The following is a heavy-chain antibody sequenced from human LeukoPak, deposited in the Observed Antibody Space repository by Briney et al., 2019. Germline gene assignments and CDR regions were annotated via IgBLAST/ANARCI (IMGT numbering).Heavy chain of an antibody. Sequence: GGSLRLSCAASGFTFSSYTMNWVRQAPGKGLEWISFVSGRSDKIYYADSVKGRFTVSRDNAKNSLYLQMNSLRAEDTAVYYCARDLGYCTNGVCRTRFDYWGQGTLVAVSS. CDR3: ARDLGYCTNGVCRTRFDY. CDR2: VSGRSDKI. D-gene: IGHD2-8*01. J-gene: IGHJ4*02. CDR1: GFTFSSYT. V-gene: IGHV3-48*01.